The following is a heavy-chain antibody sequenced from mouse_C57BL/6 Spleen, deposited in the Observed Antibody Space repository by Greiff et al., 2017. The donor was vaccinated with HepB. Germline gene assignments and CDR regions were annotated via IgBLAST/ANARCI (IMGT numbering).Heavy chain of an antibody. D-gene: IGHD1-1*01. J-gene: IGHJ1*03. CDR1: GFTFSDYY. V-gene: IGHV5-16*01. Sequence: EVQLVESEGGLVQPGSSMKLCCTASGFTFSDYYMAWVRQVPEKGLEWVANINYDGSSTYYLDSLKSRFIISRDNAKNILYLQMSSLKSEDTATYYCAREDYGSSFWYFDVWGTGTTVTVSS. CDR3: AREDYGSSFWYFDV. CDR2: INYDGSST.